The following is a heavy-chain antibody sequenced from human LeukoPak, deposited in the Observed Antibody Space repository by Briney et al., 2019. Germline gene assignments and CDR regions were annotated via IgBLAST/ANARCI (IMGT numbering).Heavy chain of an antibody. J-gene: IGHJ4*02. CDR3: AKDHGDIVVVPAATAPDY. V-gene: IGHV3-33*06. CDR2: IWYDGSNK. CDR1: GFAFSSYG. Sequence: GGSLRLSCAASGFAFSSYGMHWVRQAPGKGLEWVAVIWYDGSNKYYADSVKGRFTISRDNSKNTLYLQMNSLRAEDTAVYSCAKDHGDIVVVPAATAPDYWGQGTLVTVSS. D-gene: IGHD2-2*01.